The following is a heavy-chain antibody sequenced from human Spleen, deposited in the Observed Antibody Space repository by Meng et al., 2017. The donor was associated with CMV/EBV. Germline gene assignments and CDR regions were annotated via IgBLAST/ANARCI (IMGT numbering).Heavy chain of an antibody. V-gene: IGHV3-21*01. D-gene: IGHD3-3*01. CDR1: GFTFSSYS. Sequence: GESLKISCAASGFTFSSYSMNWVRQAPGKGLEWVSSISSSSSYIYYADSVKGRFTISRDNAKNSLYLQMNSLRAEDTAVYYCARGRITIFGVAPYYFDYWGQGTLVTVSS. CDR2: ISSSSSYI. J-gene: IGHJ4*02. CDR3: ARGRITIFGVAPYYFDY.